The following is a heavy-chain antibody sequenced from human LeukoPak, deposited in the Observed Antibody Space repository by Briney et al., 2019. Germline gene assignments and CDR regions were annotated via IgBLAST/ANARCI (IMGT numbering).Heavy chain of an antibody. CDR3: ARDRTYYGSGSRYYYFDY. CDR1: GFTFSSYS. CDR2: ISSSSSTI. Sequence: GGSLRLSCAASGFTFSSYSMNWVRQAPGKGLEWVSYISSSSSTIYYADSVKGRLTISRDNAKNSLYLQMNSLRAEDTAVYYCARDRTYYGSGSRYYYFDYWGQGTLVTVSS. V-gene: IGHV3-48*04. D-gene: IGHD3-10*01. J-gene: IGHJ4*02.